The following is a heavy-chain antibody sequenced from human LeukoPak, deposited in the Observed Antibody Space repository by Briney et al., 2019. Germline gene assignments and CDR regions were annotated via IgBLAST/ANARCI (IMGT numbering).Heavy chain of an antibody. V-gene: IGHV3-30*18. CDR2: ISYDGSNK. J-gene: IGHJ3*02. D-gene: IGHD2-15*01. Sequence: PGRSLRLSCAASGFTFSSYGMHWVRQAPGKGLEWVAVISYDGSNKYYADSVKGRFTISRDNSKNTLYLQMNSLRAEDTGVYYCAKGLGDIVVVVAATRPHDAFDIWGQGTMVTVSS. CDR1: GFTFSSYG. CDR3: AKGLGDIVVVVAATRPHDAFDI.